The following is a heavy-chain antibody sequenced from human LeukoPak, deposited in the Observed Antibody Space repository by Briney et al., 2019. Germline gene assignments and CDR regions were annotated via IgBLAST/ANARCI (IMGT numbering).Heavy chain of an antibody. CDR2: IYPNSGTT. J-gene: IGHJ4*02. V-gene: IGHV1-2*02. CDR1: GYTFTGYY. CDR3: GTLLSNGPFDY. Sequence: GASVKVSCKASGYTFTGYYMHWVRQAPGQGFEWMGYIYPNSGTTKYAQKFQGRVTMTRDTSISTAYMELSGLRSDDTAVYYCGTLLSNGPFDYWGQGSLVTVSS.